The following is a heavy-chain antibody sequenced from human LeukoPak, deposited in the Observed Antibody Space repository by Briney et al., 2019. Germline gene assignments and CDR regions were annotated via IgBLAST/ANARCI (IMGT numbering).Heavy chain of an antibody. Sequence: NPGGSLRLSCAASGFTFSNYSMDWVRQAPGKGLEWVSAIGSSSNYILYADSVKGRFTISRDNAKNSLFLQMNSLRARDTAVYYCARSDYCSGTSCYVGAFDIWGQGTVVTVSS. CDR2: IGSSSNYI. D-gene: IGHD2-2*01. J-gene: IGHJ3*02. CDR3: ARSDYCSGTSCYVGAFDI. CDR1: GFTFSNYS. V-gene: IGHV3-21*01.